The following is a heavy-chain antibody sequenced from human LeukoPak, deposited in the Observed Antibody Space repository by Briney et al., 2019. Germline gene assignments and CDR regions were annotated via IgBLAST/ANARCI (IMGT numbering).Heavy chain of an antibody. D-gene: IGHD1-26*01. CDR1: QFY. Sequence: PGGSLRLSCAASQFYMNWVRQAPGKGLEWVSTIYSGGSTYYADSVKGGFIISRDNSKNTLYLQMNSLRAEDTAVYYCASGESYYLENWGQGTQVTVSS. CDR3: ASGESYYLEN. CDR2: IYSGGST. V-gene: IGHV3-66*01. J-gene: IGHJ4*02.